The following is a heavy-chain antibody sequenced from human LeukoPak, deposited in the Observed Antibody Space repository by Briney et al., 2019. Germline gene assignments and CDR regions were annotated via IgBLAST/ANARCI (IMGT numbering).Heavy chain of an antibody. CDR2: ISSSSSYI. Sequence: PGGSLRLSCAASGFTFSSYRMNWVLQAPGKGLEWVSSISSSSSYIYSADSVKGRFTISRDNAKNSLYLQMNSLRAEDTAVYYCARGPFILWFGELLFDYWGQGTLVTVSS. CDR1: GFTFSSYR. J-gene: IGHJ4*02. V-gene: IGHV3-21*01. CDR3: ARGPFILWFGELLFDY. D-gene: IGHD3-10*01.